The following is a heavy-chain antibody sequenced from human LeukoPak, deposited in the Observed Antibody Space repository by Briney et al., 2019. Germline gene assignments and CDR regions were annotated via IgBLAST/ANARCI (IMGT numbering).Heavy chain of an antibody. D-gene: IGHD2-2*01. Sequence: GASVKVSCKASGYTFTSYGISWVRQAPGQGLEWMGWISAYNGNTNYEQKLQGRVTMTTDTSTSTAYLELRSLRSDDTAVYYCARAARRYCSSTSCLNWFDPWGQGTLVTVSS. V-gene: IGHV1-18*01. J-gene: IGHJ5*02. CDR3: ARAARRYCSSTSCLNWFDP. CDR2: ISAYNGNT. CDR1: GYTFTSYG.